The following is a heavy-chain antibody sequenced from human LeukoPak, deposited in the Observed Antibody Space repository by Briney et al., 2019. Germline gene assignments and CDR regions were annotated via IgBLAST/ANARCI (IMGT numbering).Heavy chain of an antibody. CDR1: GFTFDDYA. CDR2: ISGDGGTT. V-gene: IGHV3-43*02. J-gene: IGHJ4*02. CDR3: AKDIYRGGHPTLFDY. D-gene: IGHD2-15*01. Sequence: GGSLRLSCATSGFTFDDYAMHWVRQAPGKGLEWVSLISGDGGTTYYADSVKGRFTISTDNSKSSLYLQMNSLRAEDTALYYCAKDIYRGGHPTLFDYWGKGTLVTVSS.